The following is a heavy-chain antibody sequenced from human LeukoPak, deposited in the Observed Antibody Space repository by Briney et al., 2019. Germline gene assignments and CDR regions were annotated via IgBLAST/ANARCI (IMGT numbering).Heavy chain of an antibody. CDR2: ISSSSYI. J-gene: IGHJ6*02. V-gene: IGHV3-21*01. CDR1: GFTFSSYS. CDR3: ARDREGGYCSSTSCYYYYYGMDV. D-gene: IGHD2-2*01. Sequence: GGSLRLSCAASGFTFSSYSMNWVRQAPGKGLEWVSSISSSSYIYYADSVKGRFTISRDNAKNSLYLQMNSLRAEDTAVYYCARDREGGYCSSTSCYYYYYGMDVWGQGTTVTVSS.